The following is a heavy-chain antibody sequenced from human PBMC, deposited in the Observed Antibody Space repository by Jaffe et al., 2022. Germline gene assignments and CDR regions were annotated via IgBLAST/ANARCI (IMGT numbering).Heavy chain of an antibody. D-gene: IGHD3-16*01. Sequence: EVQLVESGGGLVQPGGSLRLSCAASGFTFSSYWMHWVRQAPGKGLVWVSRINSDGSSTSYADSVKGRFTISRDNAKNTLYLQMNSLRAEDTAVYYCARGVGNYDYVWGSFPDAFDIWGQGTMVTVSS. CDR3: ARGVGNYDYVWGSFPDAFDI. CDR1: GFTFSSYW. CDR2: INSDGSST. V-gene: IGHV3-74*01. J-gene: IGHJ3*02.